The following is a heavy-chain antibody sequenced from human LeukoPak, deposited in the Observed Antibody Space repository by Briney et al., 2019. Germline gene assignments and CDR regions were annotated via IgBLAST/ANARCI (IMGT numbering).Heavy chain of an antibody. CDR3: AKDYYGSGSYGAFDI. CDR1: GFTFSRYG. J-gene: IGHJ3*02. D-gene: IGHD3-10*01. V-gene: IGHV3-30*18. CDR2: LSYDGSNK. Sequence: PGRSLRLSCAASGFTFSRYGMHWVRQAPGKGLEWVAVLSYDGSNKDYADFVKGRFTISRDNSKNTLYLQMNSLRVEDTAVYYCAKDYYGSGSYGAFDIWGQGTMVTVSS.